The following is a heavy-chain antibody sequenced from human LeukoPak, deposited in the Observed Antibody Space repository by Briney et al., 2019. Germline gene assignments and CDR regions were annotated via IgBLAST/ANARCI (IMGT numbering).Heavy chain of an antibody. CDR3: ARDAYYYDSSGYYDTSNVYYYYYGMDV. CDR1: GFTFSSYW. V-gene: IGHV3-7*01. D-gene: IGHD3-22*01. CDR2: IKQDGSGK. J-gene: IGHJ6*02. Sequence: GGSLRLSCAASGFTFSSYWMSWVRQAPGKGLEWVANIKQDGSGKYYVDSVKGRFTISRDNAKNSLYLQMNSLRAEDTAVYYCARDAYYYDSSGYYDTSNVYYYYYGMDVWGQGTTVTVSS.